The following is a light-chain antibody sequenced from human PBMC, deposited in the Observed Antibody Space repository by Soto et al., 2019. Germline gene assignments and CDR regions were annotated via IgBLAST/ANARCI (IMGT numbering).Light chain of an antibody. V-gene: IGKV3-15*01. Sequence: EIVMTQSPATLSVSPGERAALSCRASQSVSSNFAWYQQKPGQAPRLLIYGASTRATGIPARFSGSGSGTDFTLTISSLQSEDFAVYFCQQYNYWPYTFGQGTKLEIK. CDR1: QSVSSN. CDR3: QQYNYWPYT. J-gene: IGKJ2*01. CDR2: GAS.